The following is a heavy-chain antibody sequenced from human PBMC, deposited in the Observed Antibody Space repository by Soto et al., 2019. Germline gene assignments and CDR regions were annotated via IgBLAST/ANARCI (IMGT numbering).Heavy chain of an antibody. V-gene: IGHV3-74*01. Sequence: LRLSCAASGFTFSNHRMHWVRQAPGKGLVWVSLISSDGSTTNYADSVRGRFTISRDNAKNTVFLQMNSLGAEDTAVYYCAREGRRMVYVIRGVDFDHWGRGTLVTSPQ. CDR2: ISSDGSTT. J-gene: IGHJ4*02. D-gene: IGHD2-8*01. CDR1: GFTFSNHR. CDR3: AREGRRMVYVIRGVDFDH.